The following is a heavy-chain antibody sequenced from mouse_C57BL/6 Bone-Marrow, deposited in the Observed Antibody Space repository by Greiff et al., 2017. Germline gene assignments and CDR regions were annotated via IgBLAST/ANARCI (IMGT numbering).Heavy chain of an antibody. Sequence: EVKLMESGGGLVKPGRSLSLSCAASGFTFTDSYMRWVRQPPGRALEWLGFVRNKANGYTTEYSASVKGRFTISRDNSQSVLYLQMHAQSAEYSATYDCARYPTGTFFDDGGQGTTLTVAT. J-gene: IGHJ2*01. CDR3: ARYPTGTFFDD. V-gene: IGHV7-3*01. CDR1: GFTFTDSY. CDR2: VRNKANGYTT. D-gene: IGHD4-1*02.